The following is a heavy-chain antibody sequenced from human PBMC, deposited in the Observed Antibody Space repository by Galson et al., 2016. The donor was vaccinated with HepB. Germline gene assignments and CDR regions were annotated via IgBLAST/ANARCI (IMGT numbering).Heavy chain of an antibody. V-gene: IGHV3-72*01. CDR3: ARSYYYGSGSVGDFDI. D-gene: IGHD3-10*01. CDR1: GFTFRDHY. J-gene: IGHJ3*02. Sequence: SLRLSCAASGFTFRDHYMEWVRQAPGKGLEWVARSRNKARSYTTDYAASVKGRFAISRDDSKKSVYLQMNSLKTEDTAVYYCARSYYYGSGSVGDFDIWGRGTMVTVSS. CDR2: SRNKARSYTT.